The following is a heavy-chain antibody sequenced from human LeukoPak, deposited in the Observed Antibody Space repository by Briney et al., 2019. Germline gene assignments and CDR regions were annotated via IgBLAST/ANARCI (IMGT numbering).Heavy chain of an antibody. J-gene: IGHJ4*02. D-gene: IGHD6-13*01. V-gene: IGHV1-2*02. CDR3: AKGNSIAAAGY. CDR1: GYTFTGYY. CDR2: INPNNGGT. Sequence: ASVKVSCKASGYTFTGYYMHWVQQAPGQGLEWMGWINPNNGGTKHAQKFQGRVTMTRDTSISTAYMELSRLRSDDTAMYYCAKGNSIAAAGYWGQGTLVTVSS.